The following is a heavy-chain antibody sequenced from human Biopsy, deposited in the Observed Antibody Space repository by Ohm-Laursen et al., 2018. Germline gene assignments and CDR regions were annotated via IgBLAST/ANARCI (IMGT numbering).Heavy chain of an antibody. CDR1: GYSFTNFG. CDR3: ARDFNYDGGGSFNFDY. J-gene: IGHJ4*02. V-gene: IGHV1-8*02. D-gene: IGHD3-22*01. Sequence: SSVKVSCKGSGYSFTNFGITWVRQATGQGLEWMGWMNPNSGNTGYAQKFQGRVTMTRNTSISTAYMELSSLTSVDTAVYYCARDFNYDGGGSFNFDYWGQGTLVTVSS. CDR2: MNPNSGNT.